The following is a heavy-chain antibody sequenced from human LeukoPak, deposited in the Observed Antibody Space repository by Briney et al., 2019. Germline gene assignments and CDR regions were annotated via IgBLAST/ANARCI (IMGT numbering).Heavy chain of an antibody. CDR1: EFTFSSYS. Sequence: GGSLRLSCTASEFTFSSYSMNWVRQAPGKGLEWVSSISSSSSYMYYADSVKGRFTISRDNAKNSLYLQMNGLRDEDTAVYYCARLLGRSFDYWGQGTLVTVSS. D-gene: IGHD2-21*01. J-gene: IGHJ4*02. V-gene: IGHV3-21*01. CDR2: ISSSSSYM. CDR3: ARLLGRSFDY.